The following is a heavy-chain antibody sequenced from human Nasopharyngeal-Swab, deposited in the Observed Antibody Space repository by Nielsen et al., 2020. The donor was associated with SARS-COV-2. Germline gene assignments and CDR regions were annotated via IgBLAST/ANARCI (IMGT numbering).Heavy chain of an antibody. J-gene: IGHJ6*03. CDR2: ISSSGSTI. Sequence: GGSLRLSCAASGFTFSDYYMSWIRQAPGKGLEWDSYISSSGSTIYYADSVKGRFTISRDNAKNSLYLQMNSLRAEDTAVYYCARESHYDFWSGYYPSKYYYYYMDVWGKGTTVTVSS. V-gene: IGHV3-11*04. CDR1: GFTFSDYY. D-gene: IGHD3-3*01. CDR3: ARESHYDFWSGYYPSKYYYYYMDV.